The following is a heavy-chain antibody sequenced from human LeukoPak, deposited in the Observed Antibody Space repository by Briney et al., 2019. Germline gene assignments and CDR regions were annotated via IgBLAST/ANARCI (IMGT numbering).Heavy chain of an antibody. J-gene: IGHJ3*02. Sequence: SETLSLTCTVSGGSISSYYWSWIRQPPGKGLEWIGYIFYSGSTNYNPSLKSRVTISVDMSKNQFSLKLSSVTAADTAVYYCARGPGSGSHQPPEAFDIWGQGTMVTVSS. CDR2: IFYSGST. D-gene: IGHD1-26*01. CDR3: ARGPGSGSHQPPEAFDI. V-gene: IGHV4-59*08. CDR1: GGSISSYY.